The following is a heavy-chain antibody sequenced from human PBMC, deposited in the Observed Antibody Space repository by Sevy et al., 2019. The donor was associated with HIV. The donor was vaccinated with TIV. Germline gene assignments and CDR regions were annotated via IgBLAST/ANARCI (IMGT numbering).Heavy chain of an antibody. CDR2: ISGSGGSGDKT. CDR1: GFTFSSYA. J-gene: IGHJ4*02. CDR3: ARKYDSSGYFDY. Sequence: GGSLRLSCAASGFTFSSYAMNWVRQAPGKGLEWVSVISGSGGSGDKTNYADSVKGRFTISRDDSKNSLYLQLNSLRAEDTAIYFCARKYDSSGYFDYWGQGTLVTVSS. V-gene: IGHV3-23*01. D-gene: IGHD3-22*01.